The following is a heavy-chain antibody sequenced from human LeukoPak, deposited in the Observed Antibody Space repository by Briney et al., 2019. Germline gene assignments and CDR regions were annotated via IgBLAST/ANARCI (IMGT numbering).Heavy chain of an antibody. Sequence: PGRSLRLSCAASGFTFSSYAMSWVRQAPGKGLEWVSAISGSGGSTYYADSVKGRFTISRDNSKNTLYLQMNSLRAEDTAVYYCAKDRDYYDSSGYYRYYYYYYGMDVWGQGTTVTVSS. CDR2: ISGSGGST. D-gene: IGHD3-22*01. V-gene: IGHV3-23*01. CDR3: AKDRDYYDSSGYYRYYYYYYGMDV. J-gene: IGHJ6*02. CDR1: GFTFSSYA.